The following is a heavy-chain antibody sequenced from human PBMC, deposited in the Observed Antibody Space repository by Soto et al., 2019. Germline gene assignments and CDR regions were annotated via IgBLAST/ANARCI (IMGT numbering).Heavy chain of an antibody. CDR3: AGRSGSTARPGQATFFYYYGLAL. CDR2: ISPPRGTT. J-gene: IGHJ6*02. Sequence: SVKVSCKSSGGTFDRNAISWVRQAPGQGLEWVGGISPPRGTTNYAQKFEGRVTITADESTGTVYMELSSLRYEDTAVYYCAGRSGSTARPGQATFFYYYGLALWGQGTTVTVSS. V-gene: IGHV1-69*13. CDR1: GGTFDRNA. D-gene: IGHD1-26*01.